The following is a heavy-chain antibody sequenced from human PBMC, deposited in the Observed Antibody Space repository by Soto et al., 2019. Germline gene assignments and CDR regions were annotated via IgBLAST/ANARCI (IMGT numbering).Heavy chain of an antibody. CDR2: IYYSGST. D-gene: IGHD3-9*01. J-gene: IGHJ5*02. Sequence: PSETLSLTCTVSGGSISSGGYYWSWIRQHPGKGLEWIGYIYYSGSTYYNPSLKSRVTISVDTSKNQFSLKLSSVTAADTAVYYCARDRYFDWLSPTGDPWGQGTLVTVSS. CDR3: ARDRYFDWLSPTGDP. V-gene: IGHV4-31*03. CDR1: GGSISSGGYY.